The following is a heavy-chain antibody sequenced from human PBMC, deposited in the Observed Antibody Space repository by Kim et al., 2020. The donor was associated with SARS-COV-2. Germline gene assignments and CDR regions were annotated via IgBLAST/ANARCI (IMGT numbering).Heavy chain of an antibody. V-gene: IGHV1-46*01. CDR2: INPSGGST. CDR1: GYTFTSYY. CDR3: ARDRFTIFGVARGNPNWFDP. J-gene: IGHJ5*02. D-gene: IGHD3-3*01. Sequence: ASVKVSCKASGYTFTSYYMHWVRQAPGQGLEWMGIINPSGGSTSYAQKFQGRVTMTRDTSTSTVYMELSSLRSEDTAVYYCARDRFTIFGVARGNPNWFDPWGQGTLVTVSS.